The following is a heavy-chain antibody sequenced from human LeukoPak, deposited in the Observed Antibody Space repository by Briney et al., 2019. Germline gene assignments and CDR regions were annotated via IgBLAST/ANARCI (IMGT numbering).Heavy chain of an antibody. Sequence: GGSLRLSCAASGFTFSSYWMSWVSQAPGKGLEWVANIKQDGSEKYYVDSVKGRFTISRDNAKNSLYLQMNSLRAEYTAVYYWARAPRGRYSDLWGRGTLVTVSS. CDR2: IKQDGSEK. CDR3: ARAPRGRYSDL. D-gene: IGHD3-10*01. J-gene: IGHJ2*01. V-gene: IGHV3-7*01. CDR1: GFTFSSYW.